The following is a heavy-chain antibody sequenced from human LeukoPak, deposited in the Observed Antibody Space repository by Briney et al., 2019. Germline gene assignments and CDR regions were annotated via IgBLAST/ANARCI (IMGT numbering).Heavy chain of an antibody. CDR3: AKIAVASTLTGYYYGMDV. V-gene: IGHV3-23*01. CDR1: GFTFSSYA. Sequence: GGSLRLSCAASGFTFSSYAMSWVRQAPGKGLEWVSAISGSGGSTYYTDSVKGRFTISRDNSKNTLYLQMNSLRAEDTAVYYCAKIAVASTLTGYYYGMDVWGQGTTVTVSS. CDR2: ISGSGGST. D-gene: IGHD6-19*01. J-gene: IGHJ6*02.